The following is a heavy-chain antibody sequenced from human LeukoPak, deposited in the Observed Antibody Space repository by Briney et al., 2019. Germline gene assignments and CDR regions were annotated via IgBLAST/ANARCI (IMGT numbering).Heavy chain of an antibody. CDR2: ISHSAKS. J-gene: IGHJ4*02. D-gene: IGHD2/OR15-2a*01. CDR1: GGSLTGYY. CDR3: SRAPSGEYSRFDL. Sequence: PSETLSLTCVVSGGSLTGYYWNWVRQPPGKGLEWIGEISHSAKSHYNPSLNGRTSISVDTSNNQLSLQLDSVTAADTAVYFCSRAPSGEYSRFDLWGQGTLVTVSS. V-gene: IGHV4-34*01.